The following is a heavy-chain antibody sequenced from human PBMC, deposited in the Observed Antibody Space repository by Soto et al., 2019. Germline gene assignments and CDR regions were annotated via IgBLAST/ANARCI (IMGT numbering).Heavy chain of an antibody. V-gene: IGHV3-23*01. Sequence: EVQLLESGGDLVQPGGSLRLSCAAFGFSFRDFSMNWFRQAPGKGLEWVSFIDLSGTTTYYRDSVKGRFTMSKDKSRKTVYLQMNSLRVKDTAIYYCAKDRVPDGIYSSDYWGQGVLVTVSS. CDR1: GFSFRDFS. CDR3: AKDRVPDGIYSSDY. J-gene: IGHJ4*02. CDR2: IDLSGTTT. D-gene: IGHD2-15*01.